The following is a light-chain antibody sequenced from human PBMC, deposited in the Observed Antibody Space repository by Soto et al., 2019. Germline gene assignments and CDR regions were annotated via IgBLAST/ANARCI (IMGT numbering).Light chain of an antibody. CDR2: DVT. CDR1: SSDVGGCNY. Sequence: QSALTQPPSVSGSPAQSITISCTGSSSDVGGCNYVSWYQQHPGKAPKLMIYDVTNRPSGVSDRFSGSKSGNTASLTITGLQAEDEADYYCSSYTSSSTFYVLGTGTKVTVL. CDR3: SSYTSSSTFYV. J-gene: IGLJ1*01. V-gene: IGLV2-14*01.